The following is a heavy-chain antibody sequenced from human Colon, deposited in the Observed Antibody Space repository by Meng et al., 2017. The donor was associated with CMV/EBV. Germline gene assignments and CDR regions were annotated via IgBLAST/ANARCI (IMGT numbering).Heavy chain of an antibody. CDR3: ARDCGADSSSCPLNY. V-gene: IGHV3-21*01. Sequence: GESLKISCAASGFTFRNYRMNWVRQAPGKGLEWVSSISSSSTYIYYADSVEGRFTISRDDAKNSLFLQMNSLRAEDTAVYFCARDCGADSSSCPLNYWGQGTLVTVSS. CDR1: GFTFRNYR. J-gene: IGHJ4*02. CDR2: ISSSSTYI. D-gene: IGHD2-2*01.